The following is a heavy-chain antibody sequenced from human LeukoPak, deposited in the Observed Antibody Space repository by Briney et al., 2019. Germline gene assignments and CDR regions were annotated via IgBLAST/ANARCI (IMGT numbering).Heavy chain of an antibody. Sequence: GGSLRLSCAASGFTFSSYWMHWVRQAPGKGLVWVSHIKSDGTTTTYADSVKGRFTISRDNAQNTLYLQMNSLRAEDTAVYYCAKGVSSLVPATRVPDYWGQGTLVTVSS. CDR1: GFTFSSYW. CDR2: IKSDGTTT. CDR3: AKGVSSLVPATRVPDY. V-gene: IGHV3-74*01. J-gene: IGHJ4*02. D-gene: IGHD2-2*01.